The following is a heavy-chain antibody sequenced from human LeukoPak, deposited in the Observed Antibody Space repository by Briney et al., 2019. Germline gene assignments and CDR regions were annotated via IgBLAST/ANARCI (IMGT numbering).Heavy chain of an antibody. V-gene: IGHV3-30*18. CDR1: GFTFSSYG. CDR2: ISYDGSNK. D-gene: IGHD3-22*01. J-gene: IGHJ4*02. CDR3: ANLYYDSSGDDY. Sequence: GGSLRLSCAASGFTFSSYGMHWVRQAPGKGLEWVAVISYDGSNKYYADSVKGRFTISRDNSKNTLYLQMNSLRAEDTAFYYCANLYYDSSGDDYWGQGTLVTVSS.